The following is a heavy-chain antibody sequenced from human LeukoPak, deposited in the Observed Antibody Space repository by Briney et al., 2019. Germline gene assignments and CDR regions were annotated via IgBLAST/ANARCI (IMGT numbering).Heavy chain of an antibody. V-gene: IGHV4-61*02. Sequence: PSETLSLTCTVSGGSISSGSFYWSWIRQPAGKGLEWIGRIYTSGSTNYNPSLKSRVTISVDTSKNQFSLKLSSVTAADTAVYYCARDRALLGFDYWGQGTLVTVSS. CDR1: GGSISSGSFY. J-gene: IGHJ4*02. D-gene: IGHD2-15*01. CDR3: ARDRALLGFDY. CDR2: IYTSGST.